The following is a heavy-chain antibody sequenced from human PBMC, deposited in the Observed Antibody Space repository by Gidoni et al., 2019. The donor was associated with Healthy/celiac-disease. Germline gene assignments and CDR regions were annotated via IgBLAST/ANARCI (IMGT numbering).Heavy chain of an antibody. D-gene: IGHD4-17*01. V-gene: IGHV4-30-4*01. Sequence: QVQLQESGPGLVKPSQTLYLTCTVSGGSISSGDYYWSWIRQPPGKGLEWIGYIYYSGSTYYNPSRKSRVTISVDTSKNQFSLKLSSGTAADTAVYYCARDPAGADYGDYAGGSGWYFDLWGRGTLVTVSS. CDR3: ARDPAGADYGDYAGGSGWYFDL. CDR2: IYYSGST. J-gene: IGHJ2*01. CDR1: GGSISSGDYY.